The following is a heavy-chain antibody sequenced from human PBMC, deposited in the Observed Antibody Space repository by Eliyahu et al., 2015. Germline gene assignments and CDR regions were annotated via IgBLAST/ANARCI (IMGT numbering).Heavy chain of an antibody. CDR3: ANGYDFWSGHYTGFWFEN. J-gene: IGHJ4*01. CDR1: GFXFNSYA. D-gene: IGHD3-3*01. Sequence: EVQLLESGGGLVQPGGSLRLSCAASGFXFNSYAMSWVRQAPGKGLEWVSTISGNGGSTYYADSVKGRFTISRDNSKNTLYLQMNSLRAEDTAVYYCANGYDFWSGHYTGFWFENWGQGTLVTVSS. CDR2: ISGNGGST. V-gene: IGHV3-23*01.